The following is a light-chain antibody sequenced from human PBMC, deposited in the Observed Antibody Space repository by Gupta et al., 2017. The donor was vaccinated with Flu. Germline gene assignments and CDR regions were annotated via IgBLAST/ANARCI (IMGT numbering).Light chain of an antibody. CDR2: EVS. CDR1: SSDVGGYNY. J-gene: IGLJ3*02. V-gene: IGLV2-11*01. Sequence: QSALTQPRSVSGSPGQSVTISCTGTSSDVGGYNYVSWYQQPPGKAHKLRIYEVSKRPTGVADRFSGSKSGNTGSRTISGLQAEDEADYYCCSYAGSYTWVFGGGTKLTVL. CDR3: CSYAGSYTWV.